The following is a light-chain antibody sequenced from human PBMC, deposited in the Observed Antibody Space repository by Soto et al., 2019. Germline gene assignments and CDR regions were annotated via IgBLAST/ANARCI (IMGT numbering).Light chain of an antibody. Sequence: QSVLTHSSSASASLGSSVKLTCTLSSGHSSYIIAWHQQQPGKAPRYLMKLEGSGSYNKGSGVPDRFSGYSSGADRYLTISNLQFEDEADYYCETWDSNTRVFGGGTQLTVL. J-gene: IGLJ3*02. V-gene: IGLV4-60*02. CDR3: ETWDSNTRV. CDR1: SGHSSYI. CDR2: LEGSGSY.